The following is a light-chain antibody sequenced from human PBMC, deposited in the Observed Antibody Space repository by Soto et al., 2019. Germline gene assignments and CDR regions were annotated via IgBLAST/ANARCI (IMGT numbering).Light chain of an antibody. CDR3: CSYAGSRV. Sequence: QSALTQPASVSGSPGQSITISCTGTSSDVGSYNLVSWYQQHPGKAPKLMIYEGSKRPSGVSNRFSGSNSGNTASLTISGLQAEDEADYYCCSYAGSRVFGGGTKVTVL. V-gene: IGLV2-23*01. CDR2: EGS. CDR1: SSDVGSYNL. J-gene: IGLJ2*01.